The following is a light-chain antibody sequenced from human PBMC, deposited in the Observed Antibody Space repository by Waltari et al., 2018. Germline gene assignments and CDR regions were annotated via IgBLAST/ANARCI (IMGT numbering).Light chain of an antibody. V-gene: IGLV2-23*01. CDR2: EGS. Sequence: QSALTQPASVSGSPGPSITISCPGTTSDVGSSNLVSWYQQYPGKAPRLMIYEGSKPPSGVSKRFSGSKSCNTTSLTISGLQAEDEADYYCCSYAGSSTYVFGTGTKVTVL. CDR3: CSYAGSSTYV. CDR1: TSDVGSSNL. J-gene: IGLJ1*01.